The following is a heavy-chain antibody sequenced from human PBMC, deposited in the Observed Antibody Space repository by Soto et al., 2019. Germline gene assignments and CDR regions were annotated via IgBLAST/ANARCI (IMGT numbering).Heavy chain of an antibody. CDR1: GFSLSTSGVA. CDR2: IYWDDDK. J-gene: IGHJ5*02. D-gene: IGHD2-15*01. Sequence: QITLKESGPTLVKPTQTLGLTCTFAGFSLSTSGVAVGWIRHPPGKALEWLALIYWDDDKRYSPSLKSRLTITKDTSKNQVVLTMTNMDPVDTGTYYCAHSRRYCSGGSCYSIWFDPWGQGTLVTVSS. CDR3: AHSRRYCSGGSCYSIWFDP. V-gene: IGHV2-5*02.